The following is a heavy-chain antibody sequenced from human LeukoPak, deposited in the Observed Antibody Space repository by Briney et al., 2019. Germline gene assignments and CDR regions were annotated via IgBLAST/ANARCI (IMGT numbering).Heavy chain of an antibody. D-gene: IGHD1-7*01. CDR3: ARGMYNWNCSRYFDY. V-gene: IGHV4-34*01. CDR1: GGSFRGYY. CDR2: INHSGST. J-gene: IGHJ4*02. Sequence: AEPLSLTCAVYGGSFRGYYWSWIRQPPGKGLEGIGEINHSGSTNYNPSLKSRVTISVDTSKNQFSLKLSSVTAADTAVYYCARGMYNWNCSRYFDYWGQGTMVSVSS.